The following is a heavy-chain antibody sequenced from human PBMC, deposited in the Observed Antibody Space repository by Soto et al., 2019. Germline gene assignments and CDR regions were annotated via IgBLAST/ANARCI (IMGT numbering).Heavy chain of an antibody. CDR3: ARDRSVYCSSTSCYTFNYYYGMDV. V-gene: IGHV3-15*01. Sequence: PGGSLRLSCAASGFTFGDAWMTWVRQAPGKGLEWVGRIKTKAGGGITDYAAPVKDRFTVSRDDSENTLYLQMNSLKAEDTAVYDWARDRSVYCSSTSCYTFNYYYGMDVWGQGTTVTVSS. D-gene: IGHD2-2*02. CDR2: IKTKAGGGIT. CDR1: GFTFGDAW. J-gene: IGHJ6*02.